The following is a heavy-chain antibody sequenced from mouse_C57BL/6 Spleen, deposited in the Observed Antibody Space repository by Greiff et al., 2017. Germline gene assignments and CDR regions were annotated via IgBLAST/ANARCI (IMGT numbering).Heavy chain of an antibody. V-gene: IGHV14-4*01. CDR2: IDPENGDT. CDR1: GFNIKDDY. Sequence: DVQLQESGAELVRPGASVKLSCTASGFNIKDDYMHWVKQRPEQGLEWIGWIDPENGDTEYASKFQGKATITADTSSNTAYLQLSSLTSEDTAVYYCTTKDSNPLDYWGQGTTLTVSS. J-gene: IGHJ2*01. CDR3: TTKDSNPLDY. D-gene: IGHD2-5*01.